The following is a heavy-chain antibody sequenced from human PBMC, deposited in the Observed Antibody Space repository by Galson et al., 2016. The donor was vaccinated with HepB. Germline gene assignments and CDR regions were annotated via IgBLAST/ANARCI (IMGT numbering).Heavy chain of an antibody. CDR1: GDSVASNSAT. J-gene: IGHJ6*02. Sequence: CAISGDSVASNSATWNWIRQSPSRGLEWLGRIYYRSKWYNEYAASVKGRIIIEQDTSKNQLSLHLSSVTPEDTAVYFCARDRPIADRPDYYYYNGMNVWGQGTTVTVSS. V-gene: IGHV6-1*01. CDR2: IYYRSKWYN. D-gene: IGHD6-6*01. CDR3: ARDRPIADRPDYYYYNGMNV.